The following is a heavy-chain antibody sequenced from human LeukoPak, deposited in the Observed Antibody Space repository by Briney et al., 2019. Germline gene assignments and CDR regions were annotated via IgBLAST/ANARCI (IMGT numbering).Heavy chain of an antibody. CDR1: GFIFSSYA. Sequence: PGGSLRLSCAASGFIFSSYAMSWVRQAPGKGLECISGFSGSGGSTYYADSVKGRFTISRDNSKNTLYLQMNSLRAEDTAVYYCAKGLEKESRLDYWGQGTIVAVSS. D-gene: IGHD1-1*01. CDR3: AKGLEKESRLDY. V-gene: IGHV3-23*01. J-gene: IGHJ4*02. CDR2: FSGSGGST.